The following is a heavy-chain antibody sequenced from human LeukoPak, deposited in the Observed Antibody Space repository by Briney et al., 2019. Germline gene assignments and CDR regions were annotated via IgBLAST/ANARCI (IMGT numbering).Heavy chain of an antibody. CDR2: IYYSGTT. CDR1: GGSISSSTYS. J-gene: IGHJ4*02. Sequence: SETLSLTCAVSGGSISSSTYSWSWIRQPPGKGLEWIGYIYYSGTTYYNPSLKSRVTISIDTSKKQFSLNLSSVTAADTAVYYCATAGGSYYSGWEFDSWGQGTLVTVSS. V-gene: IGHV4-30-4*07. CDR3: ATAGGSYYSGWEFDS. D-gene: IGHD2-15*01.